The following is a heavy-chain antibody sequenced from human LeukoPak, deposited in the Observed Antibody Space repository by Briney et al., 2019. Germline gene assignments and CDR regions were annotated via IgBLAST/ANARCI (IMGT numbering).Heavy chain of an antibody. Sequence: PGGSLRLSCAASGFTFSSYSMNWVRQAPGKGLEWVSSISSSSSYIYYADSVKGRFTISRDNAKNSLYLQMHSLRAEDTAVYYCTGGSDKVLSGEYYYYMDVWGTGTTVTVSS. V-gene: IGHV3-21*01. CDR3: TGGSDKVLSGEYYYYMDV. CDR1: GFTFSSYS. J-gene: IGHJ6*03. CDR2: ISSSSSYI. D-gene: IGHD2/OR15-2a*01.